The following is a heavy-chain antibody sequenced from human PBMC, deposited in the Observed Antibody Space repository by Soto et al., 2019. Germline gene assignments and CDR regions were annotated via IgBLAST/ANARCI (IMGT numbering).Heavy chain of an antibody. CDR1: GYPFTGYY. V-gene: IGHV1-2*02. D-gene: IGHD3-3*01. CDR3: ARGNNYDFWSGYSGAFDI. CDR2: INPNSGGT. Sequence: VSVQVCFQASGYPFTGYYIHLVRQAPGQGVEWMGWINPNSGGTNYAQKFQGRVTMTRDTSISTAYMELSRLRSDDTAVYYCARGNNYDFWSGYSGAFDIWGQGTMVTFSS. J-gene: IGHJ3*02.